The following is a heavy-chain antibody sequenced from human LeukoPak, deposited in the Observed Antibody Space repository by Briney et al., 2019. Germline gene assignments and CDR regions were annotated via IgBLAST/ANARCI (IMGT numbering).Heavy chain of an antibody. D-gene: IGHD3-3*01. CDR3: AREAIFGVVILDY. Sequence: GGSLRLSCAASGYTFTSYYMHWVRQAPGQGLEWMGIINPSGGSTSYAQKFQGRVTMTRDTSTSTVYMELSSLRSEDTAVNYCAREAIFGVVILDYWGQGTLVTVSS. J-gene: IGHJ4*02. V-gene: IGHV1-46*01. CDR2: INPSGGST. CDR1: GYTFTSYY.